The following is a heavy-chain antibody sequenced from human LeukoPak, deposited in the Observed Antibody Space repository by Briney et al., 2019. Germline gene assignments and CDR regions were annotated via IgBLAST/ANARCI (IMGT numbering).Heavy chain of an antibody. Sequence: ASVKVSSTASGYTFTISGISWVRQAPGQGLEWMGWISAYNGNTNYAQKLQGRVTMTTDTSTSTAYMELRSLRSDDTAVYYCASFPNAAAGPDYYYYGMDVWGQGTTVTVSS. CDR2: ISAYNGNT. J-gene: IGHJ6*02. D-gene: IGHD6-13*01. CDR3: ASFPNAAAGPDYYYYGMDV. CDR1: GYTFTISG. V-gene: IGHV1-18*01.